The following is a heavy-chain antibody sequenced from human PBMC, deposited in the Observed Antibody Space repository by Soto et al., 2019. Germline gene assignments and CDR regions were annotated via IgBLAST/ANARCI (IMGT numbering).Heavy chain of an antibody. CDR1: GYTFTSYC. V-gene: IGHV1-18*04. CDR2: ISAYNGNT. CDR3: ARGLYYYDSSGSMFDP. Sequence: AASVKVSCKASGYTFTSYCISWVRQAPGQGLEWMGWISAYNGNTNYAQKLQGRVTMTTDTSTSTAYMELRSLRSDDTAVYYCARGLYYYDSSGSMFDPWGQGTLVTVSS. J-gene: IGHJ5*02. D-gene: IGHD3-22*01.